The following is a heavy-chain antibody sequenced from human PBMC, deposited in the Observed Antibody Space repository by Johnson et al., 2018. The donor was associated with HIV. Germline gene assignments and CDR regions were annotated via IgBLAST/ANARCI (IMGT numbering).Heavy chain of an antibody. V-gene: IGHV3-7*05. Sequence: VQLVESGGGLVQPGGSLRLSCAASGFTFSSYWMSWVRQAPGKGLEWVANIKQDGSEKYYVDSVKGRFTISRDNAKNSLYLQMNNLRAEDTAVYYCARGVGATLVPNDAFDIWGQGTMVTVSS. J-gene: IGHJ3*02. CDR3: ARGVGATLVPNDAFDI. CDR1: GFTFSSYW. CDR2: IKQDGSEK. D-gene: IGHD1-26*01.